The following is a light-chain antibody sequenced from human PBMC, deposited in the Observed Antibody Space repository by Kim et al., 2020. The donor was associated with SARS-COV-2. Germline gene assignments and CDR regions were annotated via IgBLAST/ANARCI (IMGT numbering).Light chain of an antibody. J-gene: IGKJ4*01. CDR1: QSLVNSNGNTY. V-gene: IGKV2-24*01. Sequence: DIVMTQTPLSSPVTLGQPASISCRSSQSLVNSNGNTYLSWLHQRPGQPPRLLIYQVSKRFSGVSDRFSGSGAGTNFTLKISRVEGEDVGIYYCMQATQVPLTFGGGTKVDIK. CDR3: MQATQVPLT. CDR2: QVS.